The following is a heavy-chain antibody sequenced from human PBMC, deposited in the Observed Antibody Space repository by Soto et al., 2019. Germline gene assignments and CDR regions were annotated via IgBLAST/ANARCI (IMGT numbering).Heavy chain of an antibody. CDR2: ISYDGSNK. CDR1: GFTFSSYA. Sequence: VPLVESGGGVVQPGRSLRLSCAASGFTFSSYAMHWVRQAPGKGLEWVAVISYDGSNKYYADSVKGRFTISRDNSKNTLYLQMNSLRAEDTAVYYCARRRGATVTTVHYGMDVWGQGTTVTVSS. V-gene: IGHV3-30-3*01. J-gene: IGHJ6*02. D-gene: IGHD4-4*01. CDR3: ARRRGATVTTVHYGMDV.